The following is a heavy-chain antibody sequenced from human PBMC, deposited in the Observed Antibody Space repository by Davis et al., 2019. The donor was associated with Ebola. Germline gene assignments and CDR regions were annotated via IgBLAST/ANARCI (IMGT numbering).Heavy chain of an antibody. CDR1: GFTFSTYA. V-gene: IGHV3-23*01. CDR2: ISNSGGST. Sequence: GESLKISCAAAGFTFSTYAQSWVRQAPGKGLEWVSSISNSGGSTYYGDSVKGQFTISRDNSRDTLYLQMNSLRVEDTAVYYCARAVPGNRRFDHWGQGTLVTVSS. D-gene: IGHD1-14*01. J-gene: IGHJ4*02. CDR3: ARAVPGNRRFDH.